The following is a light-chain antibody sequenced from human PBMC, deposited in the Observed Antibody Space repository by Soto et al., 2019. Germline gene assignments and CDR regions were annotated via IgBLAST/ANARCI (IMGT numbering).Light chain of an antibody. CDR3: ATWETGRGGGGV. CDR1: SSDIGNNH. Sequence: QSVLTQPPSLSAAPGQKVAISCSGSSSDIGNNHVAWYQHLPGTAPKLLIYENNKRPSAIPDRFSGSKSGASATLVITGLQTGDEADYYCATWETGRGGGGVFGTGTKVTVL. J-gene: IGLJ1*01. V-gene: IGLV1-51*02. CDR2: ENN.